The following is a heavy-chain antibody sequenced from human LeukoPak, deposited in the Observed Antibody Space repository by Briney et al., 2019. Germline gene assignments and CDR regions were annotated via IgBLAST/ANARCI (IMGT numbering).Heavy chain of an antibody. D-gene: IGHD3-16*01. CDR3: AIDTRRGSDYGWGRHAMDV. V-gene: IGHV4-4*07. CDR1: GGSISNYY. Sequence: SETLSLACTVSGGSISNYYWSWMRQTAGKGLEWIGRFYTGGAINSNPSLKSRVTMSADMSKNQLSLKLSSVTAADTAVYFCAIDTRRGSDYGWGRHAMDVWGKGTTVIVSS. J-gene: IGHJ6*04. CDR2: FYTGGAI.